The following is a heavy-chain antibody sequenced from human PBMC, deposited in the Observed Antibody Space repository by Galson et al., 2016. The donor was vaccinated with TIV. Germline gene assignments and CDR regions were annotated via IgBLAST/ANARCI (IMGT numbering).Heavy chain of an antibody. CDR3: AKKSRMRDGYNAGFDY. CDR2: ISDDGSVK. CDR1: GFTFSSYG. V-gene: IGHV3-30*18. D-gene: IGHD5-24*01. Sequence: SLRLSCAVSGFTFSSYGMHWVRQAPGKGLEWVAVISDDGSVKYYADSVKGRFTISRDDSKNTLYLQMNSLRAEDTAAYYCAKKSRMRDGYNAGFDYWGQGTLVTVSS. J-gene: IGHJ4*02.